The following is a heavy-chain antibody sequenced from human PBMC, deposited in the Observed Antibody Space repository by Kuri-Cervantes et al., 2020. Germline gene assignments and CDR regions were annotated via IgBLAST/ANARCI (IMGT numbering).Heavy chain of an antibody. V-gene: IGHV1-2*02. CDR1: GGSFTNFG. CDR2: INPNSGGT. CDR3: ARGGVYCSSTSCYDYYYYYMDV. Sequence: ASVKVSCKASGGSFTNFGINWVRQAPGQGPEWMGWINPNSGGTNYAQKFQGRVTMTRDTSISTAYMELSSLRSEDTAVYYCARGGVYCSSTSCYDYYYYYMDVWGKGTTVTVSS. D-gene: IGHD2-2*01. J-gene: IGHJ6*03.